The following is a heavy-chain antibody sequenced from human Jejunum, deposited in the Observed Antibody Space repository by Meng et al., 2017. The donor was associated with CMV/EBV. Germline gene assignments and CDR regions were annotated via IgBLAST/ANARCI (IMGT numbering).Heavy chain of an antibody. V-gene: IGHV4-59*01. CDR1: GASFINYY. CDR2: IFHSGST. CDR3: ARTDYYSYYGMDV. Sequence: VSGASFINYYWSWIRQPPGRGLEWIGFIFHSGSTSYNPSLESRVTISVDTSKNQFSLKVSSVTAADTAVYFCARTDYYSYYGMDVWGPGTTVTVSS. J-gene: IGHJ6*02.